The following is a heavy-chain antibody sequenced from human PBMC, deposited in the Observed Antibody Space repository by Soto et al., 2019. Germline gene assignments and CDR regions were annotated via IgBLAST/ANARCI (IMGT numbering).Heavy chain of an antibody. V-gene: IGHV3-23*01. CDR2: ISGSGGST. CDR3: AKSDSYLWFGEFFSGYYYYYYMDV. J-gene: IGHJ6*03. Sequence: PWGSLRLSCAASGFTFSSYAMSWVRQAPGKGLEWVSAISGSGGSTYYADSVKGRFTISRDNSKNTLYLQMNSLRAEDTAVYYCAKSDSYLWFGEFFSGYYYYYYMDVWGKGTTVTVSS. D-gene: IGHD3-10*01. CDR1: GFTFSSYA.